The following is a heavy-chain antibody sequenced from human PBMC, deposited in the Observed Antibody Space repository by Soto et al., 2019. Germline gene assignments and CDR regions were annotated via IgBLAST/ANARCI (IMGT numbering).Heavy chain of an antibody. J-gene: IGHJ6*02. CDR2: LSGSGGSA. V-gene: IGHV3-23*01. CDR1: GFTFTTYA. D-gene: IGHD2-21*02. CDR3: AKASILCGGDCYKREGYYYYGMDV. Sequence: GGSLRLSCAASGFTFTTYAKSWVRQAPGKGLEWVSALSGSGGSAYYADSVKGRFTISRDNSKNTLYLQMNSLRAEDTAVYYCAKASILCGGDCYKREGYYYYGMDVWGQGTTVTVSS.